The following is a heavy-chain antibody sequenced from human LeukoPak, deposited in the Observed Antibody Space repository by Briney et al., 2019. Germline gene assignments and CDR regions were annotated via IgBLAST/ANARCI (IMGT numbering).Heavy chain of an antibody. D-gene: IGHD3-22*01. V-gene: IGHV3-15*01. CDR1: GFRFYNTW. CDR2: IKSRNDGGTT. J-gene: IGHJ3*01. Sequence: GGSLRLSCAASGFRFYNTWMSSVRQAPGKGLEWVGRIKSRNDGGTTDYSAPVKGRFTISRDDSKNTLYLEIKNLNTEDTAVYYCTTAPHVIVEVANEACQVWGHGTMVRVST. CDR3: TTAPHVIVEVANEACQV.